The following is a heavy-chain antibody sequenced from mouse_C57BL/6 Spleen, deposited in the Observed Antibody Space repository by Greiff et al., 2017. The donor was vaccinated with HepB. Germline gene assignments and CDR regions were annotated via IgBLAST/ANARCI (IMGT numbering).Heavy chain of an antibody. J-gene: IGHJ2*01. CDR3: ARERANWDYFDY. Sequence: VQLQQSGAELVRPGASVKLSCKASGYTFTDYYINWVKQRPGQGLEWIARIYPGSGNTYYNEKFKGKATLTAEKSSSTAYMQLSSLTSEDSAVYVCARERANWDYFDYWGQGTTLTVSS. V-gene: IGHV1-76*01. D-gene: IGHD4-1*01. CDR2: IYPGSGNT. CDR1: GYTFTDYY.